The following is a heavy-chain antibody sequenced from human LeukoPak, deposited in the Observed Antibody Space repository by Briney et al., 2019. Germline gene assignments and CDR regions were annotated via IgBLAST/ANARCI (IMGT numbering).Heavy chain of an antibody. CDR3: ARVSSSWYQDWYFDL. Sequence: TLSLTCTVSGGSISSSSYYWSWIRQPAGKGLEWIGRIDTSGNTNYKPSLKSRVTMSVDTSKNQFSLKLSSVTAADTAVYYCARVSSSWYQDWYFDLWGRGTLVTVSS. J-gene: IGHJ2*01. V-gene: IGHV4-61*02. D-gene: IGHD6-13*01. CDR1: GGSISSSSYY. CDR2: IDTSGNT.